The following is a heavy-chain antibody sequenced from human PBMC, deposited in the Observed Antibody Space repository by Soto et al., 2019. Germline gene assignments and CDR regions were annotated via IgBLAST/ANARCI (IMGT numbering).Heavy chain of an antibody. V-gene: IGHV4-39*01. D-gene: IGHD3-10*01. J-gene: IGHJ6*03. Sequence: SETLSLPCTVAGGSISSSSYYWGWIRQPPGKGLEWIGSIYYSGSTYYNPSLKSRVTISVDTSKNQFSLKLSSVTAADTAVYYCARTGGNYGSGSPLWYMDVWGKGTTVTVSS. CDR3: ARTGGNYGSGSPLWYMDV. CDR1: GGSISSSSYY. CDR2: IYYSGST.